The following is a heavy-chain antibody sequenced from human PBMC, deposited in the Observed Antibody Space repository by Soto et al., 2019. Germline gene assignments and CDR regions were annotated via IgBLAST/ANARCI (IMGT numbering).Heavy chain of an antibody. CDR1: GFTFSSYA. Sequence: GSLRLSCAASGFTFSSYAMSWVRQAPGKGLEWVSAISGSGGSTYYADSVKGRFTISRDNSKNTLYLQMNSLRAEDTAVYYCAKGLYYYDSSGYYNDVEYYYYGMDVWGQGTTVTVSS. J-gene: IGHJ6*02. D-gene: IGHD3-22*01. V-gene: IGHV3-23*01. CDR3: AKGLYYYDSSGYYNDVEYYYYGMDV. CDR2: ISGSGGST.